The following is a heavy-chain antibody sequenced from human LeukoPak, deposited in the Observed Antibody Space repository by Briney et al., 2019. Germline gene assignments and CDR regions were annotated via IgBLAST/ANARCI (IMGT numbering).Heavy chain of an antibody. CDR1: GFTVSSNY. J-gene: IGHJ5*02. CDR2: IYSGGST. CDR3: ARGCSSTSCWFDP. D-gene: IGHD2-2*01. V-gene: IGHV3-66*02. Sequence: GGSLRLSCAASGFTVSSNYMSWVRQAPGKGLELVSVIYSGGSTYYADSVKGRFTISRDNSKNTLYLQMNSLRAEDTAVYYCARGCSSTSCWFDPWGQGTLVTVSS.